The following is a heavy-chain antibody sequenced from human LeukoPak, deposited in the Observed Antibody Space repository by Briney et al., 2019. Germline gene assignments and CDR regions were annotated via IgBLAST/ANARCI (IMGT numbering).Heavy chain of an antibody. D-gene: IGHD1/OR15-1a*01. V-gene: IGHV3-21*01. J-gene: IGHJ3*02. CDR1: EFTFSTYS. CDR2: ISSGSTYI. Sequence: GGSLRLSCAASEFTFSTYSMNWVRQAPGKGLEWVSSISSGSTYIYYADSVKGRFTISRDNAKNSLYLQMNSLRAEDTAVYYCAREAYNWNIDVFDIWGQGTMVTVSS. CDR3: AREAYNWNIDVFDI.